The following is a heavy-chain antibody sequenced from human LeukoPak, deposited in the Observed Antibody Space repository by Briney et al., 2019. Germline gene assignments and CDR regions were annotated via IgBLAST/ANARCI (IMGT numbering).Heavy chain of an antibody. Sequence: GGSLRLSCAASGFTFTSHWMSWVRQASGKGLEWVANINRDGSEKHYVDSVKGRFTISRDNAKNSLYLQMNSLRAEDTAVYYCARGYSGYVFFDYWGQGTLVTVSS. V-gene: IGHV3-7*04. J-gene: IGHJ4*02. D-gene: IGHD5-12*01. CDR1: GFTFTSHW. CDR2: INRDGSEK. CDR3: ARGYSGYVFFDY.